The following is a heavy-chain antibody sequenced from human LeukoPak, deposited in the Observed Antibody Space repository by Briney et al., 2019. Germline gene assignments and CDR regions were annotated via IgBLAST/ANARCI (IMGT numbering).Heavy chain of an antibody. Sequence: SETLSLTCAVYGGSFSGYYWSWIRKPPGKGLEWIGEINHSGSTNYNPSLKSRVTISVDTSKNQFSLKLSSVTAADTAVYYCARDSSGWYHRGFDYWGQGTLVTVSS. CDR3: ARDSSGWYHRGFDY. J-gene: IGHJ4*02. CDR1: GGSFSGYY. V-gene: IGHV4-34*01. CDR2: INHSGST. D-gene: IGHD6-19*01.